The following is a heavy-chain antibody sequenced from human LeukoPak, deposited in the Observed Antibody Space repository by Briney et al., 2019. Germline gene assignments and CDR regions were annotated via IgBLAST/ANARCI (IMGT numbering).Heavy chain of an antibody. V-gene: IGHV3-30*18. CDR3: AKPPYDSSGYYQSTFDY. Sequence: GGSLRLSCAASGFSFSSYGMHWVRQAPGKGLEWVAVISYDGSKEYYADSVKGRFTISRDNSKNTLYLQMNSLRAEDTAVYYCAKPPYDSSGYYQSTFDYWAHGTLVTVSA. CDR2: ISYDGSKE. CDR1: GFSFSSYG. J-gene: IGHJ4*01. D-gene: IGHD3-22*01.